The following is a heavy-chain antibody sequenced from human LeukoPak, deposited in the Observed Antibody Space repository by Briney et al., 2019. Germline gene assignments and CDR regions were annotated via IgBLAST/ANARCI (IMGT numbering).Heavy chain of an antibody. CDR2: ITGTGANT. CDR1: GFTFSSYG. J-gene: IGHJ3*02. D-gene: IGHD6-13*01. CDR3: AKGDSSSWYFGVGAFDI. V-gene: IGHV3-23*01. Sequence: GGSLRLSCVASGFTFSSYGMSWVRQAPGKGLEWVSAITGTGANTYYADSVKGRFTISRDNSKNTLYLQMNSLRAEDTAVYYCAKGDSSSWYFGVGAFDIWGQGTMVTVSS.